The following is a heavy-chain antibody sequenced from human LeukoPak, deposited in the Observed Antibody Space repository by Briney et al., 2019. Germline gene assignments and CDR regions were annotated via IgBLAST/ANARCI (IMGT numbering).Heavy chain of an antibody. V-gene: IGHV4-30-4*07. CDR3: ARAHDSSGYYPAFDY. D-gene: IGHD3-22*01. CDR1: GGSISSGGYS. CDR2: FFYTGNT. Sequence: SETLSLTCAVSGGSISSGGYSWSWIRQPPGKGLEWIGYFFYTGNTYYNPSLRSRVTISLDTSKNQFSLKLSSVTAADTAVYYCARAHDSSGYYPAFDYWGQGTLVTVSS. J-gene: IGHJ4*02.